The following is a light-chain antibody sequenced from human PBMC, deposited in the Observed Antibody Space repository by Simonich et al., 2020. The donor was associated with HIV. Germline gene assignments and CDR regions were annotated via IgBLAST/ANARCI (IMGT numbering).Light chain of an antibody. CDR2: AAS. J-gene: IGKJ5*01. CDR3: QQFNSNPRT. CDR1: QGISNS. Sequence: DIQMTQSPSSLSASVGDRVNITCRSSQGISNSLAWYQQKPGKAPKLLLYAASRLESGVPSRFSGSGSGTDYTLTISSLQPEDFATYFCQQFNSNPRTFGQGTRLEIK. V-gene: IGKV1-NL1*01.